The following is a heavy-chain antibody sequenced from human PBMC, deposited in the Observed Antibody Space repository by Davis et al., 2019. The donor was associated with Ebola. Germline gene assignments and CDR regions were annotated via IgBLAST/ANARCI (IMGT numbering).Heavy chain of an antibody. CDR2: MNPDSGNT. J-gene: IGHJ5*02. CDR3: TRGIARRRSGSWFDP. V-gene: IGHV1-8*01. Sequence: VKVSCKASGYTFTTYDINWVRQATGQGLEWMGWMNPDSGNTGYAQKFQGRVTMTRDTSITTAYMELSSLSSDDTAVYYCTRGIARRRSGSWFDPWGQGTPVTVSS. CDR1: GYTFTTYD. D-gene: IGHD2-15*01.